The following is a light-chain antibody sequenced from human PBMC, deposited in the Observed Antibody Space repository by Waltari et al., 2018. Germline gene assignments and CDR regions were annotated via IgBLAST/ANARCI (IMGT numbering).Light chain of an antibody. Sequence: QSVLTQPPSVSGAPGQRVTISCTGSISNIGAGYAVHWYQQLPGTAPKLLIYGNSNRPSGVPDRFSGSKSGTSASLAITGLQADDEADYYCQSYDSSLWVFGGGTKLTVL. CDR3: QSYDSSLWV. CDR2: GNS. J-gene: IGLJ3*02. V-gene: IGLV1-40*01. CDR1: ISNIGAGYA.